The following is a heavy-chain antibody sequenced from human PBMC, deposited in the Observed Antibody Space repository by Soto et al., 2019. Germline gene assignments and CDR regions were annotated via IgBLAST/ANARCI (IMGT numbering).Heavy chain of an antibody. Sequence: PSETLSLTCTVSGGSISSGGYYWSWIRQHPGKGLEWIGYIYYSGSTYYNPSLKSRVTISVDTSKNQFSLKLSSVTAADTAVYYCARVSPPDYDYIWGSYRSLIFDYWGQGTLVTVSS. CDR2: IYYSGST. D-gene: IGHD3-16*02. J-gene: IGHJ4*02. V-gene: IGHV4-31*03. CDR3: ARVSPPDYDYIWGSYRSLIFDY. CDR1: GGSISSGGYY.